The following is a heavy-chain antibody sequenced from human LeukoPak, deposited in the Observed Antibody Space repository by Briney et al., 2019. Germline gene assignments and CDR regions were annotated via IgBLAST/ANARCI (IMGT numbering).Heavy chain of an antibody. CDR2: IWYDGSNK. Sequence: PGGSLRLSCAASGFTFSSYGMYWVRQAPGKGLEWVAVIWYDGSNKYYADSVKGRFTISRDNSKNTLYLQMNSLRAEDTAVYYCARAEYYYDSSGYQIDYWGQGTLVTVSS. J-gene: IGHJ4*02. CDR3: ARAEYYYDSSGYQIDY. CDR1: GFTFSSYG. D-gene: IGHD3-22*01. V-gene: IGHV3-33*08.